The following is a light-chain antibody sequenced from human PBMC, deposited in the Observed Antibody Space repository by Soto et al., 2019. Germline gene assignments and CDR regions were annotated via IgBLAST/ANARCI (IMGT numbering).Light chain of an antibody. CDR3: QQYNSYSPRT. CDR1: QSISDW. Sequence: DIQMTQSPSTLSASVGDRVTITCRASQSISDWLAWFQLKPGKAPKLLIYAASSLQSGVPSRFSGSGSGTEFTLTISSLQPDDFATYYCQQYNSYSPRTFGQGTKVDIK. V-gene: IGKV1-5*01. CDR2: AAS. J-gene: IGKJ1*01.